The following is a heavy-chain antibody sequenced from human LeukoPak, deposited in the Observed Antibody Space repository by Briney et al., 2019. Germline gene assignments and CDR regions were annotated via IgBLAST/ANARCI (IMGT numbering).Heavy chain of an antibody. D-gene: IGHD5-18*01. Sequence: GGSLRLSCAASGFTFSTYWMSWVRQAPGKGLEWVSYISSSSGTIYYVDSVKGRFTISRDNAKNSLYLQMNSLRAEDTAVYYCARGLQLWLGGDFDYWGQGTLVTVSS. CDR3: ARGLQLWLGGDFDY. V-gene: IGHV3-48*01. J-gene: IGHJ4*02. CDR1: GFTFSTYW. CDR2: ISSSSGTI.